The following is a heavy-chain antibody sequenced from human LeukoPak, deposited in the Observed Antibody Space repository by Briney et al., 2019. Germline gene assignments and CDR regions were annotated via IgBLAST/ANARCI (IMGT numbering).Heavy chain of an antibody. CDR3: ARQISINLIDY. Sequence: KTSETLSLTCTVSGGSISSYYWSWIRQPPGKGLEWIGYIYYSGSTNYNPSLKSRVTISVDTSKNQFSLKLRSVTAADTAVYYCARQISINLIDYWGQGTLVTVSS. CDR2: IYYSGST. CDR1: GGSISSYY. V-gene: IGHV4-59*08. J-gene: IGHJ4*02. D-gene: IGHD1-14*01.